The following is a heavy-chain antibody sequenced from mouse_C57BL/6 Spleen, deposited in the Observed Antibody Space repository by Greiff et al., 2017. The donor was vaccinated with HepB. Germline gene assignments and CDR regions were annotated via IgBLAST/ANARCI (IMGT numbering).Heavy chain of an antibody. Sequence: VKLMESGAELVRPGTSVKMSCKASGYTFTNYWIGWAKQRPGHGLEWIGDIYPGGGYTNYNEKFKGKATLTADKSSSTAYMQFSSLTSEDSAIYYCARGGYYYGSSYGWYFDVWGTGTTVTVSS. CDR3: ARGGYYYGSSYGWYFDV. J-gene: IGHJ1*03. D-gene: IGHD1-1*01. V-gene: IGHV1-63*01. CDR1: GYTFTNYW. CDR2: IYPGGGYT.